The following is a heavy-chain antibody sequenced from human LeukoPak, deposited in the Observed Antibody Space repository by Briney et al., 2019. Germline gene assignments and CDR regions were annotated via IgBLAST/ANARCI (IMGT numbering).Heavy chain of an antibody. D-gene: IGHD1-1*01. CDR1: GGSFSGYY. CDR2: IDHSGST. J-gene: IGHJ4*02. V-gene: IGHV4-34*01. CDR3: AIEGYNWNDYFDY. Sequence: SETLSLICAVYGGSFSGYYWSWIRQPPGKGLEWIGEIDHSGSTNYNPSLKSRVTISVDTSKNQFSLKLSSVTAADTAVYYCAIEGYNWNDYFDYWGQGTLVTVSS.